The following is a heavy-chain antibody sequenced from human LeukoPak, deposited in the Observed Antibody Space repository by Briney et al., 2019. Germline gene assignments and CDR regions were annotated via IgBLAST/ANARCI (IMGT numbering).Heavy chain of an antibody. V-gene: IGHV1-3*01. D-gene: IGHD3-16*02. CDR2: INAGNGNT. CDR1: GYTFTSYA. Sequence: GASVKVSCKASGYTFTSYAMHWVRQASGQRLEWMGWINAGNGNTKYSQKFQGRVTITRDTSASTAYMELSSLRSEDTAVYYCARDSSIMITFGGVIVENWFDPWGQGTLVTVSS. CDR3: ARDSSIMITFGGVIVENWFDP. J-gene: IGHJ5*02.